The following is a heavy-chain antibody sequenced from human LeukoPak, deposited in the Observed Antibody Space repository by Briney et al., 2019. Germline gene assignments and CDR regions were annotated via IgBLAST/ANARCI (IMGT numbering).Heavy chain of an antibody. CDR2: ISLAGQT. CDR3: SRESGPCCPFGY. D-gene: IGHD1-26*01. CDR1: GGTISGTNW. J-gene: IGHJ4*02. Sequence: SETLSLTCCVSGGTISGTNWWSWVRQPPGQGLEWIGEISLAGQTNYNPSLNGRVTMSLDKSSNQLSLHLTSVTAADTATYFSSRESGPCCPFGYRGQGTLVIVSS. V-gene: IGHV4/OR15-8*02.